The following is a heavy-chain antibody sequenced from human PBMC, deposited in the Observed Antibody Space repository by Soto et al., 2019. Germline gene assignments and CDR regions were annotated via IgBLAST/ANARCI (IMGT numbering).Heavy chain of an antibody. Sequence: SETLSLTCAFYGGSFDDFYWSWVRQSPGKGLEWVGEISHDGGTNYSPSLASRVSISVDTSKNQFSLHLRSVTDADTGLYYCARGQLVWYGDLTPYHRDMDVWVQGTTVTVSS. J-gene: IGHJ6*02. CDR1: GGSFDDFY. CDR2: ISHDGGT. D-gene: IGHD3-10*01. CDR3: ARGQLVWYGDLTPYHRDMDV. V-gene: IGHV4-34*01.